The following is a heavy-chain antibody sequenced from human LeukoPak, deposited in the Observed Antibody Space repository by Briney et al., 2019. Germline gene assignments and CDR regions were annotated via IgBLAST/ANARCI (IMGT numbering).Heavy chain of an antibody. J-gene: IGHJ4*02. CDR2: ISSSGCST. V-gene: IGHV3-11*01. Sequence: PGGSLRLSCAASGFNFSDYYMSWIRQAPGKGLEWVSYISSSGCSTYYAGSVKGRFTISRDNARNSLYLQMNSLAPEDTALYYCARGKRRFDYWGQGTLVSVSS. CDR1: GFNFSDYY. CDR3: ARGKRRFDY.